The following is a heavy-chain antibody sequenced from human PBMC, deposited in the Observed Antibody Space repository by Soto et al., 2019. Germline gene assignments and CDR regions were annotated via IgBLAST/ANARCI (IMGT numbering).Heavy chain of an antibody. Sequence: QVQLVQSGAEVKKPGASVKVSCKVSGYTLTELSMHWVRQAPGKGLEWMGGFDPEDGETIYAQKFQGRVTMTEDTSTDTAYMELSSLRSEDTAVYYCATENPGTPSDTAMGYYYYGMDVWGQGPTVTVSS. CDR3: ATENPGTPSDTAMGYYYYGMDV. CDR2: FDPEDGET. CDR1: GYTLTELS. D-gene: IGHD5-18*01. J-gene: IGHJ6*02. V-gene: IGHV1-24*01.